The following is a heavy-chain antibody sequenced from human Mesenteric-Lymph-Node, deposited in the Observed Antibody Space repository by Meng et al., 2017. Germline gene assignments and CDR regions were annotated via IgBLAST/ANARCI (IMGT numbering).Heavy chain of an antibody. Sequence: SGPTLVKPTQTLTLTCTFSGFSLSTRGVGVGWIRQPPGKALEWLALIYWDDDKRYSPSLKSRLTITKDTSKNQVVLTMTNMDPVDTATYYCAHRDTAMTIGWNYFDYWGQGTLVTVSS. D-gene: IGHD5-18*01. J-gene: IGHJ4*02. V-gene: IGHV2-5*02. CDR2: IYWDDDK. CDR3: AHRDTAMTIGWNYFDY. CDR1: GFSLSTRGVG.